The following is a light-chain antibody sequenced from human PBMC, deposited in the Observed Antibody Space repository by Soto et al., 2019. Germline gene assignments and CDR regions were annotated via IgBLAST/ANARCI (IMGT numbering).Light chain of an antibody. CDR2: GVS. J-gene: IGLJ1*01. CDR1: STDVGHPYNY. CDR3: CSYVGSYSYV. V-gene: IGLV2-14*03. Sequence: QSALTQPASVSGSPGQSITISCSGTSTDVGHPYNYVSWYQQYPGKAPKLLIFGVSNRPSGISGRFSGSKSGNTASLTISGLQAEDEADYYCCSYVGSYSYVFGIGTKVTVL.